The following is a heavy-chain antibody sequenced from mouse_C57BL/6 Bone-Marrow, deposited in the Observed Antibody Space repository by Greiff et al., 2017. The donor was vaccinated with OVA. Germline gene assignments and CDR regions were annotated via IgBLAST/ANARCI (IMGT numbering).Heavy chain of an antibody. J-gene: IGHJ3*01. CDR3: TTYYYDYSFAY. CDR1: GFNIKDDY. D-gene: IGHD2-4*01. CDR2: IDPENGDT. Sequence: VQLKESGAELVRPGASVKLSCTASGFNIKDDYMHWVKQRPEQGLEWIGWIDPENGDTEYASKFQGKATITADTSSNTAYLQLSSLTSEDTAVYYCTTYYYDYSFAYWGQGTLVTVSA. V-gene: IGHV14-4*01.